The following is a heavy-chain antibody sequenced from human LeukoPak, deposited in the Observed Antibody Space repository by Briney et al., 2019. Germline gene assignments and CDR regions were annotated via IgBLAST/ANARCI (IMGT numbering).Heavy chain of an antibody. J-gene: IGHJ4*02. V-gene: IGHV1-18*01. CDR3: ARQGYSGHSQGAADY. CDR1: GGTFSIYG. Sequence: ASVRVFCKASGGTFSIYGFSWVRQAPGQGLEWMGWISAYNGNTNYAQKFQGRVTMTTDTSTSTAHMELRSLRSDDTAVYYCARQGYSGHSQGAADYWGQGTLVTVSS. D-gene: IGHD4-23*01. CDR2: ISAYNGNT.